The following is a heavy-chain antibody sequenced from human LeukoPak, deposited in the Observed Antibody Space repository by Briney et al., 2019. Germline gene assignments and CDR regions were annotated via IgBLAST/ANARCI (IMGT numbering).Heavy chain of an antibody. Sequence: SVKVSCKASGGTFSSYAISWVRQAPGQGLEWMGGIIPIFGTANYAQKFQGRVTITADESTSTAYMELSSLRSEDTAVYYCARQVYYYDSSGYPYFDYWGQGTLVTVSS. CDR1: GGTFSSYA. CDR2: IIPIFGTA. CDR3: ARQVYYYDSSGYPYFDY. J-gene: IGHJ4*02. D-gene: IGHD3-22*01. V-gene: IGHV1-69*13.